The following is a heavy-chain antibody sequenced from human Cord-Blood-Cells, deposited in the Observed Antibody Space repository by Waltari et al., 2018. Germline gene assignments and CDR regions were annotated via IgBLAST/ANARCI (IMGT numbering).Heavy chain of an antibody. CDR1: YD. V-gene: IGHV1-8*01. Sequence: YDINWVRQATGQGLEWMGWMNPNSGNTGYALKFQGRVTMTRNTSISTAYMELSSLRSEDTAVYYCARGPVDGDYYYGMDVWGQGTTVTVSS. J-gene: IGHJ6*02. CDR3: ARGPVDGDYYYGMDV. D-gene: IGHD4-17*01. CDR2: MNPNSGNT.